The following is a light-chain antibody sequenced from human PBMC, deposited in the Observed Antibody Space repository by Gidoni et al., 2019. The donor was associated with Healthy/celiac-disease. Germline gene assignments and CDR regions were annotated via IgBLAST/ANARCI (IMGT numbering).Light chain of an antibody. CDR1: SSDVGSYNL. J-gene: IGLJ2*01. Sequence: SARPQPASVSGSPAQSITIPCTGTSSDVGSYNLASWYQQHPGKAPKLMIYEVSKRPSGVSNRFSGSKSGNTASLTISGLQAEDEADYYCCSYAGSSTVVFGGGTKLTVL. CDR2: EVS. CDR3: CSYAGSSTVV. V-gene: IGLV2-23*02.